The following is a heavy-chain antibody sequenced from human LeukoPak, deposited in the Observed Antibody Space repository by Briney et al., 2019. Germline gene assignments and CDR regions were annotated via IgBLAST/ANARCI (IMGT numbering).Heavy chain of an antibody. CDR3: ARKVLTFAGVIVPLGL. CDR2: ITSSSSSI. J-gene: IGHJ4*02. V-gene: IGHV3-48*01. Sequence: TGGSLRLSCAASGFYFSDFGMNWVRQAPGKGLEWVSYITSSSSSIYYADSVKGRFTISRDNAKNSLYLQMNSLRVDDTAAYYCARKVLTFAGVIVPLGLWGQGTLVTVSS. D-gene: IGHD3-16*02. CDR1: GFYFSDFG.